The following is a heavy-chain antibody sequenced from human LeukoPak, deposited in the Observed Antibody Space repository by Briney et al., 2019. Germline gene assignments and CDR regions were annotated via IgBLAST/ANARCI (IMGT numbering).Heavy chain of an antibody. CDR2: VFYSGST. CDR3: ARGGVLGQSAFDI. V-gene: IGHV4-59*01. CDR1: GGSISSYY. J-gene: IGHJ3*02. D-gene: IGHD3-10*01. Sequence: SETLSLTCTVSGGSISSYYWSWIRQPPGKGLEYIGYVFYSGSTNCNPSLKSRITISVDTSKSHFSLRLTSVTAADTAIYYCARGGVLGQSAFDIWGHGTLVTVSS.